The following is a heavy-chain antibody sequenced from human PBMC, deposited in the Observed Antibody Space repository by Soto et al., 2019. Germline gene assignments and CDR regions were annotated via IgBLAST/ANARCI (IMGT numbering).Heavy chain of an antibody. CDR3: GRGYCSSTICYIWDNWFDP. CDR2: IYYSGRT. V-gene: IGHV4-59*01. J-gene: IGHJ5*02. CDR1: GGSISSYY. D-gene: IGHD2-2*02. Sequence: PSETLSLTCTVSGGSISSYYWSWIRQPPGKGLEWIGYIYYSGRTNYNPSLKSRVTISVDTSKNQFSLKLSSVTAADTAVYYCGRGYCSSTICYIWDNWFDPWGQGTLVTVSS.